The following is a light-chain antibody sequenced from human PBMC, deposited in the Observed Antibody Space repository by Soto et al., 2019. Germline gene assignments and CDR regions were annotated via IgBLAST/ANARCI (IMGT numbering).Light chain of an antibody. Sequence: IVLTQSPCTLSLSPGERATLSCRASQTVTSFYLAWYQQKPDQAPRLLIYGASFRATGIPDRFSGSGSGTDFTLTISRLEPEDFAVYYCQPYDSSPFTFCQGTKLEIK. CDR1: QTVTSFY. J-gene: IGKJ2*01. CDR2: GAS. CDR3: QPYDSSPFT. V-gene: IGKV3-20*01.